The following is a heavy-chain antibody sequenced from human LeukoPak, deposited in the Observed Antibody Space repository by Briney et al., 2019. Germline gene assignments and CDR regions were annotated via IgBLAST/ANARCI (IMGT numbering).Heavy chain of an antibody. V-gene: IGHV3-21*01. CDR1: GFIFSSYN. CDR3: ASDYSNSWHGVFDI. J-gene: IGHJ3*02. D-gene: IGHD6-13*01. Sequence: GGSLRLSCAASGFIFSSYNMNWVRQAPGKGLEWVSFISSSSSYIYYADSVKGRFTISRDNAKNSLYLQMNSLRAEDTAVYYCASDYSNSWHGVFDIWGQGTMVSVSS. CDR2: ISSSSSYI.